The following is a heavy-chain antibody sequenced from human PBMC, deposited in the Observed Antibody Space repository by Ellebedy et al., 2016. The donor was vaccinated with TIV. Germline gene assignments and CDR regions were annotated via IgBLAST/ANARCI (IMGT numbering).Heavy chain of an antibody. D-gene: IGHD3-10*01. V-gene: IGHV3-23*01. Sequence: PGGSLRLSCAASGFSFSTYALSWVRQAPGKGLEWVAAISGNGISPYYADSVKGRFTISRHNSKNTLYLQMNSLRAEDTAVYYCARESMVRGVIYLPRYFDLWGRGTLVTVSS. CDR2: ISGNGISP. CDR1: GFSFSTYA. CDR3: ARESMVRGVIYLPRYFDL. J-gene: IGHJ2*01.